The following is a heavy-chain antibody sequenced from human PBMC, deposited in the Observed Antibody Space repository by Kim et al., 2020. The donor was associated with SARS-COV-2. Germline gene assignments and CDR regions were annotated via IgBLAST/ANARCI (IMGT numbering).Heavy chain of an antibody. CDR3: ARRQYSSSPLDP. J-gene: IGHJ5*02. Sequence: YNHPSLKSRVTISVDTSKNQFSLKLNSVTAADTAVYYCARRQYSSSPLDPWGQGTLVTVSS. V-gene: IGHV4-39*01. D-gene: IGHD6-13*01.